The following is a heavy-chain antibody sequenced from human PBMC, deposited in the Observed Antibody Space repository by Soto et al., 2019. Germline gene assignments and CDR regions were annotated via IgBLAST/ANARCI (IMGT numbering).Heavy chain of an antibody. CDR3: ARVVVPAATTGTPYNWFDP. J-gene: IGHJ5*02. CDR2: IIPIFGTA. D-gene: IGHD2-2*01. V-gene: IGHV1-69*06. CDR1: GGTFSSYA. Sequence: VASVKVSCKASGGTFSSYAISWVRQAPGQGLEWMGGIIPIFGTANYAQKFQGRVTITADKSTSTAYMELSSLRSEDTAVYYCARVVVPAATTGTPYNWFDPWGQGTLVTVSS.